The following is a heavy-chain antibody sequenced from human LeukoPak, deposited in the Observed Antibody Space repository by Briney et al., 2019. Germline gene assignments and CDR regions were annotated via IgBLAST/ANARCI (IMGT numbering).Heavy chain of an antibody. CDR2: IKQDGSEK. J-gene: IGHJ4*02. D-gene: IGHD6-13*01. CDR3: ARDRAVAAAGTGLLGY. Sequence: GGSLRLSCAASGFTFSSYWMSWVRQAPGKGLEWVASIKQDGSEKYYVGSVKGRFTISRDNAKNSLYLQMNSLRAEDTAVYYCARDRAVAAAGTGLLGYWGQGTLVTVSS. CDR1: GFTFSSYW. V-gene: IGHV3-7*01.